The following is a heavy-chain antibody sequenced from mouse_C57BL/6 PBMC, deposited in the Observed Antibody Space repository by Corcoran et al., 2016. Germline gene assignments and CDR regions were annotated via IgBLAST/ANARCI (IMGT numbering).Heavy chain of an antibody. V-gene: IGHV9-3*01. D-gene: IGHD4-1*01. Sequence: QIQLVQSGPELKKPGETVKISCKASGYTFTTYGMSWVKQAPGKGLKWKGWINTYSGVPTYADDFKGRFAFSLETSASTAYLQINNLKNEDTATYFCARGRNWDYFDYWGQGTTLTVSS. CDR2: INTYSGVP. CDR3: ARGRNWDYFDY. J-gene: IGHJ2*01. CDR1: GYTFTTYG.